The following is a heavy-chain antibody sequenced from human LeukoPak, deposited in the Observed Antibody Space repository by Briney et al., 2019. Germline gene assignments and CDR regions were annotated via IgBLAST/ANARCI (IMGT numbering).Heavy chain of an antibody. CDR1: GYSFTSYW. CDR2: IDPSDSYT. D-gene: IGHD6-19*01. V-gene: IGHV5-10-1*01. Sequence: GESLKISCKGSGYSFTSYWISWVRQMPGKGLEWMGRIDPSDSYTNYSPSFQGHVTISADKSISTAYLQWSSLKASDTAMYYCARLGIAVATFYGGDPFDYWGQGTLVTVSS. CDR3: ARLGIAVATFYGGDPFDY. J-gene: IGHJ4*02.